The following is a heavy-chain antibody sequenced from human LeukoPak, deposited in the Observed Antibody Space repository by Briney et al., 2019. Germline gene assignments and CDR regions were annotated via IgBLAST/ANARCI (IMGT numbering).Heavy chain of an antibody. CDR1: GYTFTGYY. J-gene: IGHJ4*02. Sequence: ASLKLSCKASGYTFTGYYMHWVRQAPGQGLEWMGWINPNSGGTNYAQKFQGRVTMTRDTSISTAYMELSSLRSDDTAVYNCARVPGDDYYFDYWGQGTLVTVSS. CDR3: ARVPGDDYYFDY. V-gene: IGHV1-2*02. CDR2: INPNSGGT. D-gene: IGHD7-27*01.